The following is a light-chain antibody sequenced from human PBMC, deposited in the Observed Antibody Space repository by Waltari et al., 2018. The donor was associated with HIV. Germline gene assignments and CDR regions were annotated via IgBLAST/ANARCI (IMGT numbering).Light chain of an antibody. V-gene: IGLV1-44*01. CDR3: AAWDDSLNAWV. J-gene: IGLJ3*02. CDR1: SSNIGSTI. Sequence: QSVLTQPPSASGTPGQRVSISCSGSSSNIGSTIVNWYQQRPGTAPKLPIFSNNQRPSGVPDRFSGSRAGTSASLAISGLQSEDEADYYCAAWDDSLNAWVFGGGTKLTVL. CDR2: SNN.